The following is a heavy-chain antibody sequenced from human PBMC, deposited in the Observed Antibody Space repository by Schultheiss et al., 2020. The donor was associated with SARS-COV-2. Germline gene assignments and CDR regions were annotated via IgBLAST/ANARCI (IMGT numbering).Heavy chain of an antibody. D-gene: IGHD6-6*01. CDR1: GGSISSYY. Sequence: SQTLSLSCTVSGGSISSYYWSWIRQSPGKGLEWIGYIYYSGSTNYNPSLKSRVTISVDTSKNQFSLKLSSVTAADTAVYYCARGGSSSSVNYYYYGMDVWGQGTTVTVSS. J-gene: IGHJ6*02. CDR2: IYYSGST. CDR3: ARGGSSSSVNYYYYGMDV. V-gene: IGHV4-59*01.